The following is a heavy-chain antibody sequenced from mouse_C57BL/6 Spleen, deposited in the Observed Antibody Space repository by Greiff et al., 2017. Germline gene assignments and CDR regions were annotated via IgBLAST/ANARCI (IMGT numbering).Heavy chain of an antibody. CDR2: IDPSDSET. CDR3: ARVGARGGFFDY. Sequence: QVQLQQPGAELVRPGSSVKLSCKASGYTFTSYWMHWVKQRPIQGLEWIGNIDPSDSETHYNQKFKDKATLTVDKSSRTAYMQLRSPTSEDSAVYFCARVGARGGFFDYWGQGTTLTVSS. D-gene: IGHD1-1*02. J-gene: IGHJ2*01. CDR1: GYTFTSYW. V-gene: IGHV1-52*01.